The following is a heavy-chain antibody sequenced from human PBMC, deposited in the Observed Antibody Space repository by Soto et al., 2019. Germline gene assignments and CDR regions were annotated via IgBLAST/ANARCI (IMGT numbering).Heavy chain of an antibody. D-gene: IGHD3-22*01. J-gene: IGHJ4*02. CDR1: GGTFSSYA. Sequence: SVKVSCKASGGTFSSYAISWVRQAPGQGLEWMGGIIPIFGTANYAQKFQGRVTITADESTSTAYMELSSLRSEDTAVYYCARERGYYDSSGYYTYYFDYWGQGTLVTVSS. V-gene: IGHV1-69*13. CDR2: IIPIFGTA. CDR3: ARERGYYDSSGYYTYYFDY.